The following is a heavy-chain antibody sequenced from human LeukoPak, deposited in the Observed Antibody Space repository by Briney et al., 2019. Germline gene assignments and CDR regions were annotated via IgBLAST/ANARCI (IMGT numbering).Heavy chain of an antibody. CDR2: INPNSGGT. V-gene: IGHV1-2*02. CDR1: GYTFTGYY. CDR3: ARHQEAMVRGVLYYMDV. Sequence: ASVKVSCKASGYTFTGYYMHWVRQAPGQGLEWMGWINPNSGGTNYAQKFQGRVTMTRDTSISTAYMELSRLRSDDTAVYYCARHQEAMVRGVLYYMDVWGKGTTVTISS. D-gene: IGHD3-10*01. J-gene: IGHJ6*03.